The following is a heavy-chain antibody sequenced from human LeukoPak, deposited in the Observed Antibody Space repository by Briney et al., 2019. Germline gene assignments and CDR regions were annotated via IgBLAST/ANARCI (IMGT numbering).Heavy chain of an antibody. CDR1: GFTFSSYA. CDR2: ISGSGGST. V-gene: IGHV3-23*01. Sequence: SGGSLRLSCAASGFTFSSYAMSWVRQAQGKGLEWVSAISGSGGSTYYADSVKGRFTISRDNSKNTLYLQMNSLRAEDTAVYYCARDFRYCGGDCQGLFDSWGQGTLVTVSS. CDR3: ARDFRYCGGDCQGLFDS. D-gene: IGHD2-21*02. J-gene: IGHJ4*02.